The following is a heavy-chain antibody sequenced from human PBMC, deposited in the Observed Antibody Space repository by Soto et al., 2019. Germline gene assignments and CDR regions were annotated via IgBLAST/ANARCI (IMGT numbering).Heavy chain of an antibody. V-gene: IGHV2-5*01. J-gene: IGHJ4*02. CDR3: ARLLTAALFYYDL. Sequence: SGPTLVNPTQTLTLTCTLSGFSHSTSGVAVGWIRQPPGKALEWLGHIYWNDDKYYSTSLKSRLSLTKDTSKNQVVLTMTNVDPVDTGTYYCARLLTAALFYYDLWGQGTLVTVSS. CDR1: GFSHSTSGVA. D-gene: IGHD2-21*02. CDR2: IYWNDDK.